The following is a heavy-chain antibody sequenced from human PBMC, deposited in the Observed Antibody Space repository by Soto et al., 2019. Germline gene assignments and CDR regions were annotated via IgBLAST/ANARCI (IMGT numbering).Heavy chain of an antibody. J-gene: IGHJ6*03. CDR3: ARGGDYPYYNYYYMDV. CDR2: IFYSGST. D-gene: IGHD4-17*01. V-gene: IGHV4-59*01. Sequence: QVQLQESGPGLVKPSETLSLTCSVSGASINSFYWSWIRQPPGKGLEWIGYIFYSGSTSYNPSLKSRVTISLDISKKDFSLRLSSVTAADTAVYYCARGGDYPYYNYYYMDVWGNGTTV. CDR1: GASINSFY.